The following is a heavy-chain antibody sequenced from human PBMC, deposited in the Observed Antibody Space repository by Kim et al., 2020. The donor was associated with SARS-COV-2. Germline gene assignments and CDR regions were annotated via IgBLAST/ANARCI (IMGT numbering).Heavy chain of an antibody. D-gene: IGHD1-1*01. CDR2: IDSVPTAI. V-gene: IGHV3-48*02. CDR3: TRRAVGLVEL. Sequence: GGSLRLSCVASGFPFSSYTFSWVRQAPGKGLEWIAYIDSVPTAIHDADLMKSCTTFTDNTEKDLIYQKMSQLREEAAAEYFSTRRAVGLVELWGQRTLAT. CDR1: GFPFSSYT. J-gene: IGHJ4*02.